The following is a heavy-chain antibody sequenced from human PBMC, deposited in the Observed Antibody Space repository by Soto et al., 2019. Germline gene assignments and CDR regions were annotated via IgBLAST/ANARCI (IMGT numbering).Heavy chain of an antibody. CDR3: ARVKSTLYRDYYFDY. CDR2: SFYTGRT. J-gene: IGHJ4*02. CDR1: GGTINSGDYF. Sequence: QVQLQESGPGLVKSSQTLSLTCSVSGGTINSGDYFWSWISHPTGKRLEWIGSSFYTGRTYSCPSLKSRASMSMDTSKNLFSLRLRSLTAADPAVYFCARVKSTLYRDYYFDYWGQGTLVTVAS. D-gene: IGHD3-16*01. V-gene: IGHV4-30-4*01.